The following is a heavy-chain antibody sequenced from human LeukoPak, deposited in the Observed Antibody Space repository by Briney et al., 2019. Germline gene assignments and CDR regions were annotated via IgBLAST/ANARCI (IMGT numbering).Heavy chain of an antibody. CDR1: GFTVSSNY. CDR3: AKTQNVYYFDY. J-gene: IGHJ4*02. CDR2: IYSGGST. V-gene: IGHV3-66*01. Sequence: GGSLRLSCAASGFTVSSNYMSWVRQAPGKGLEWVSVIYSGGSTYYADSVKGRFTISRDNSKNTLYLQMNSLRAEDTAVYYCAKTQNVYYFDYWGQGTLVTVSS.